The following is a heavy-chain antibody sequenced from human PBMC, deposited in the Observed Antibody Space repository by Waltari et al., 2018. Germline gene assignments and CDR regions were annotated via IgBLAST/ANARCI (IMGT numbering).Heavy chain of an antibody. CDR2: IYSGGST. Sequence: EVQLLESGGGLVQPGGSLRLSCAASGFTSSSYAMSWVRQAPGKGLEWVSVIYSGGSTYYADSVKGRFTISRDNSKNTLYLQMNSLRAEDTAVYYCATPTSDGGNSVGAFDIWGQGTMVTVSS. V-gene: IGHV3-23*03. CDR3: ATPTSDGGNSVGAFDI. CDR1: GFTSSSYA. D-gene: IGHD2-21*02. J-gene: IGHJ3*02.